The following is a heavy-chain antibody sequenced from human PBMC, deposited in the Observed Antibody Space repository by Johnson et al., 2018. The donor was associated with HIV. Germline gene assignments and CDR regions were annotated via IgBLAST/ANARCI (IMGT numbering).Heavy chain of an antibody. CDR1: GFTFSSYA. CDR3: AKVKSWGLDAFDI. D-gene: IGHD7-27*01. J-gene: IGHJ3*02. Sequence: VQLVESGGGVVQPGRSLRLSCAASGFTFSSYAMHWVRQAPGKGLEWVSHISSSGTTKYYSEAVKGRFTISRDNAKKSLYLEMRDLRVDDTATYYCAKVKSWGLDAFDIWGQGTMVTVSS. CDR2: ISSSGTTK. V-gene: IGHV3-48*03.